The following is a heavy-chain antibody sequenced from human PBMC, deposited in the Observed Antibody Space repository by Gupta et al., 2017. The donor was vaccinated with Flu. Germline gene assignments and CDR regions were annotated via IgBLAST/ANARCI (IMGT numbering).Heavy chain of an antibody. CDR2: ISGSGGST. CDR1: GFTFSRYA. J-gene: IGHJ1*01. D-gene: IGHD6-19*01. V-gene: IGHV3-23*01. Sequence: EVQLLESGGGLVQPGGSLRLPCAASGFTFSRYAMSWVRQAPGKGLEWVSAISGSGGSTYYADSVKGRFTISRDNSKNTLYLQMNSLRAEDTAVYYCAKVVAVAGVREYFQHWGQGTLVTVSS. CDR3: AKVVAVAGVREYFQH.